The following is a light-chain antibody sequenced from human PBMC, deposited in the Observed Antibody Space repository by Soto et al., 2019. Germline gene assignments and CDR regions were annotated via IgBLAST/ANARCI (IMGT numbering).Light chain of an antibody. V-gene: IGKV3-20*01. CDR3: QQYGSSPFT. J-gene: IGKJ3*01. Sequence: QSVSSSYLAWYQQKPGQAPRLLIYGASSRATGIPDRFSGSGSGTDFTLTISRLEPEDFAVYYCQQYGSSPFTFGPGTKVDIK. CDR2: GAS. CDR1: QSVSSSY.